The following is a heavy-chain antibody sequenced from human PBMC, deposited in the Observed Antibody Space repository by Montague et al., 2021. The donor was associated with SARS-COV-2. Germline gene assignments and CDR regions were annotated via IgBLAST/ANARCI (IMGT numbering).Heavy chain of an antibody. D-gene: IGHD3-10*01. V-gene: IGHV5-51*01. J-gene: IGHJ4*01. CDR1: GYSFTTYC. Sequence: QSGAEVKKPGESLKISCKGSGYSFTTYCIGWVRQMPGKVLEWMWIIYPGDSDPRYSPSFQGQVTISADKSITTAYLQWSSLKASDTAMYYCARGFGVPPKYPRLFGYWGHGTPVTVAS. CDR2: IYPGDSDP. CDR3: ARGFGVPPKYPRLFGY.